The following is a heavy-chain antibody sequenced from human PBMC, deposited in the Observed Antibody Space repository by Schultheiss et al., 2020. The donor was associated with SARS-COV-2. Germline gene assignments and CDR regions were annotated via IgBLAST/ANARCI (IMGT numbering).Heavy chain of an antibody. CDR3: ARDNSWESGPKGWFDP. D-gene: IGHD4-23*01. CDR2: ISYDGSNK. CDR1: GFTFSSYA. Sequence: GESLKISCAASGFTFSSYAMHWVRQAPGKGLEWVAVISYDGSNKYYADSVKGRFTISRDNSKNTLYLQMNSLRAEDTAVYYCARDNSWESGPKGWFDPWGQGTLVTVSS. J-gene: IGHJ5*02. V-gene: IGHV3-30*01.